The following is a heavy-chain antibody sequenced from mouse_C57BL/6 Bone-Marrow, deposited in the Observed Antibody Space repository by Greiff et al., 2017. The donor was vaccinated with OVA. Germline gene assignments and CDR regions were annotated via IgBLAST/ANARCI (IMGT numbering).Heavy chain of an antibody. J-gene: IGHJ2*01. CDR1: GYTFTDYE. CDR3: TRPYYDYDNFDY. CDR2: IDPETGGT. V-gene: IGHV1-15*01. D-gene: IGHD2-4*01. Sequence: VQLKESGAELVRPGASVTLSCKASGYTFTDYEMHWVKQTPVHGLEWIGAIDPETGGTAYNQKFKGKAILTADKSSSTAYMELRSLTSEDSAVYYCTRPYYDYDNFDYWGQGTTLTVSS.